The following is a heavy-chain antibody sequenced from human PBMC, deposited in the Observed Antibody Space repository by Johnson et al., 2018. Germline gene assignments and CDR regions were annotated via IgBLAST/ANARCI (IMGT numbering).Heavy chain of an antibody. V-gene: IGHV3-73*01. CDR1: GFTFNGSA. CDR3: TYFYSGASQDYYYYYLDV. J-gene: IGHJ6*03. D-gene: IGHD2-21*02. Sequence: VQLVQSGGGLVQPGGSLKLSCAASGFTFNGSATHWVRQASGKGLEWVGRIRRKANSYATADAASVKGRFIISRDDSKNTAYLQMNSLKTEDTAVYYCTYFYSGASQDYYYYYLDVWGQGTTVTVSS. CDR2: IRRKANSYAT.